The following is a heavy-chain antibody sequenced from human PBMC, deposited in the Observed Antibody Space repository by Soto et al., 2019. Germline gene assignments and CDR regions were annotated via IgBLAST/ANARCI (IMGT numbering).Heavy chain of an antibody. CDR3: ARVPGNYYGSRGYFCPGHYYGLVV. V-gene: IGHV3-30-3*01. CDR2: ISHDGSSK. D-gene: IGHD3-10*01. J-gene: IGHJ6*02. CDR1: GFTFSGHA. Sequence: QVQLVASGGGVVQPGRSLRLSCATSGFTFSGHAFHWVRQAPGKGLEWVSLISHDGSSKRYADSVKGRFTISRDNSDNTVFLRLSSLRTEDTATYYSARVPGNYYGSRGYFCPGHYYGLVVWGRGTTVSV.